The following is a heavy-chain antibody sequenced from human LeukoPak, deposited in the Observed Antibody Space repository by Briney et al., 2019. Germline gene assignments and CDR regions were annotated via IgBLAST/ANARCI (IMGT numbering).Heavy chain of an antibody. Sequence: SETLSLTCTVSGYSISSNYYWGWIRQPPGKGLEWIGSIYYSGSTNYNPSLKSRVTISVDTSKNQFSLKLSSVTAADTAVYYCAVYYYDSSGYYGPFDYWGQGTLVTVSS. J-gene: IGHJ4*02. CDR2: IYYSGST. CDR1: GYSISSNYY. CDR3: AVYYYDSSGYYGPFDY. D-gene: IGHD3-22*01. V-gene: IGHV4-38-2*02.